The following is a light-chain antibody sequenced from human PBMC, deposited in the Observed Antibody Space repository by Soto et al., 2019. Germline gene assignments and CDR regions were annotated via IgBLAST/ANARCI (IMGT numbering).Light chain of an antibody. Sequence: QSVLTQPASVSGSPGQSITISCTGTSSDVGGYNYVSWYQQNPGKAPKLMIYDVSNRPSGVSNRFSGSKSGNTASLTIPGLQVEDEADYYCSSLTTTSTLVFGTGTKSPS. V-gene: IGLV2-14*01. CDR2: DVS. CDR3: SSLTTTSTLV. CDR1: SSDVGGYNY. J-gene: IGLJ1*01.